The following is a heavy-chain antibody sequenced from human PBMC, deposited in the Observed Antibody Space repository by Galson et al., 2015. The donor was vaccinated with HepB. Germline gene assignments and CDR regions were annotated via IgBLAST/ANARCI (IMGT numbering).Heavy chain of an antibody. D-gene: IGHD3-3*01. Sequence: SLRLSCAASGFTFSQFAMNWVRQAPGKGLEWVSGIGGSGGATYYADSVKGRFTISRDNSKNTLYLQLSSLRAEDTAVYYCAKTPFDSYYYYGIDVWGQGTTVTVSS. J-gene: IGHJ6*02. CDR2: IGGSGGAT. CDR3: AKTPFDSYYYYGIDV. V-gene: IGHV3-23*01. CDR1: GFTFSQFA.